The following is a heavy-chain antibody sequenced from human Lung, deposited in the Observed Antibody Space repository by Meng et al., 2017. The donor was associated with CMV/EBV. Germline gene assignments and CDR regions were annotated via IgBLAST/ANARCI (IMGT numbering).Heavy chain of an antibody. CDR2: IYHSGST. J-gene: IGHJ4*02. CDR3: ARRRGGSGRDC. D-gene: IGHD3-10*01. CDR1: GGSISSSNYY. V-gene: IGHV4-39*01. Sequence: QLQLQESGPGLVSPSETLSLTCTVSGGSISSSNYYWDWIRQPPGKGLEWIGAIYHSGSTSYNPSLQSRVTMFVDTSKNQFSLMLTSVTATDTAVYYCARRRGGSGRDCWGQGTLVTVSS.